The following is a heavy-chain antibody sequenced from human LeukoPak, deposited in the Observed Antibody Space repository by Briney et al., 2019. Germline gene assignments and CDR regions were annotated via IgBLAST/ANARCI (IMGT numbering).Heavy chain of an antibody. D-gene: IGHD6-19*01. V-gene: IGHV4-61*02. Sequence: PSETLSLTCTVSGGSISSGSYYWSWIRQPAGKGLEWIGRIYTSGSTNYNPSLKSRVTISVDTSKNQFSLKLSSVTAADTAVYYCARIGGSSGWYGPLYYYYMDVWGKGTTVTISS. CDR1: GGSISSGSYY. CDR3: ARIGGSSGWYGPLYYYYMDV. J-gene: IGHJ6*03. CDR2: IYTSGST.